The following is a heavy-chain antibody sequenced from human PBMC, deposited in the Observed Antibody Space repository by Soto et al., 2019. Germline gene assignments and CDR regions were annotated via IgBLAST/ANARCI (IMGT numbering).Heavy chain of an antibody. Sequence: GSLRPACSASGFTFGDHSMTGVRQAPGKGLEWVSSINTISSYIYYTDSVKGRFTVSRDNAKNSLYLQITSLRAEDTAVYYCARGTPDYYDSSGYFDYWGQGALVTVYS. CDR2: INTISSYI. CDR1: GFTFGDHS. V-gene: IGHV3-21*01. J-gene: IGHJ4*02. CDR3: ARGTPDYYDSSGYFDY. D-gene: IGHD3-22*01.